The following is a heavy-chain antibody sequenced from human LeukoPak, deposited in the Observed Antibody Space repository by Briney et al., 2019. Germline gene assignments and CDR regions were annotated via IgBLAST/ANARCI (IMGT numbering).Heavy chain of an antibody. CDR1: GYTFIIYA. CDR2: INAGNGDT. J-gene: IGHJ4*02. D-gene: IGHD6-19*01. V-gene: IGHV1-3*01. CDR3: ARSPIAVAGTY. Sequence: ASVKVSCKASGYTFIIYAMHWVRQAPGQRLEWMGWINAGNGDTKYSQKFQGRVTMTRNTSISTAYMELSSLRSEDTAVYYCARSPIAVAGTYWGQGTLVTVSS.